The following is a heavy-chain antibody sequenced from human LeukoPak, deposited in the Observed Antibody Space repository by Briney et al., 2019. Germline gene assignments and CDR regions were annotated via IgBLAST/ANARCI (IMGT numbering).Heavy chain of an antibody. CDR2: ISSSGSTI. V-gene: IGHV3-48*03. CDR1: GFTFSSYE. Sequence: SGGSLRLSCAASGFTFSSYEMNWVRQAPGKVLEWVSYISSSGSTIYYADSVKGRFTISRDNAKNSLYLQMNSLRAEDTAVYYCARAYSSSWYYFDYWGQGTLVTVSS. CDR3: ARAYSSSWYYFDY. D-gene: IGHD6-13*01. J-gene: IGHJ4*02.